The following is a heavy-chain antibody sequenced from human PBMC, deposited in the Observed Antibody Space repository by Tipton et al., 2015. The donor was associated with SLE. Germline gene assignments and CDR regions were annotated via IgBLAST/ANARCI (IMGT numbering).Heavy chain of an antibody. CDR3: ARHDYDSNGYSQHSFVY. Sequence: TLSLTCAVSGFSISSGYYWGWIRQSPEKGLEWIGSISHSGNIYYNPSLKSRVSMSIDTSRNEVFRRLSSVTAADTAVYYCARHDYDSNGYSQHSFVYWGQGPLLTVSS. CDR2: ISHSGNI. D-gene: IGHD3-22*01. J-gene: IGHJ4*02. V-gene: IGHV4-38-2*01. CDR1: GFSISSGYY.